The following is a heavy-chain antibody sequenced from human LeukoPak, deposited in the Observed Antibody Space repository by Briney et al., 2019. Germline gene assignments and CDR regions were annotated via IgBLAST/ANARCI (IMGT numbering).Heavy chain of an antibody. CDR2: INPNSGGT. CDR3: AVTDQVHPSEGGATIFP. J-gene: IGHJ5*02. V-gene: IGHV1-2*02. CDR1: GSTFTGYY. D-gene: IGHD1-26*01. Sequence: ASVKVSCKASGSTFTGYYMHWVRQAPGQGLEWMGWINPNSGGTNYAQKFQGRVTMTRDTSISTAYMELSRLRSDDTAVYYCAVTDQVHPSEGGATIFPWGQGTLVTVSS.